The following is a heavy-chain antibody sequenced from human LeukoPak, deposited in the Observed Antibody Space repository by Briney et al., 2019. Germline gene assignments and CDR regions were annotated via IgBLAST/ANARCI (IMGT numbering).Heavy chain of an antibody. V-gene: IGHV4-59*08. CDR1: GGSISSYY. Sequence: SETLSLTCTVSGGSISSYYWSWIRQPPGKGLEWIGYIYYRSTNYNPSLKSRVTISIDTSKNQLSLKLSSVTAADTAVYYCARHYDNDGYYCDHFDYWGQGTLVTVSS. D-gene: IGHD3-22*01. CDR2: IYYRST. CDR3: ARHYDNDGYYCDHFDY. J-gene: IGHJ4*02.